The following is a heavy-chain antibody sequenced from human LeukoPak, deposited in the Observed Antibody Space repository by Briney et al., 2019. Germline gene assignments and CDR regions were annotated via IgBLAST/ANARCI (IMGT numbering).Heavy chain of an antibody. CDR1: GFAFSDYY. CDR2: ISSSSSYT. J-gene: IGHJ4*02. Sequence: GGSLRLPCAASGFAFSDYYMSWIRQAPGKGLEWVSYISSSSSYTNYADSVKGRFTISRDNAKNSLYLQMNSLRAEDTAVYYCARDHYGYYGSGSYRRFDYWGQGTLVTVSS. V-gene: IGHV3-11*05. D-gene: IGHD3-10*01. CDR3: ARDHYGYYGSGSYRRFDY.